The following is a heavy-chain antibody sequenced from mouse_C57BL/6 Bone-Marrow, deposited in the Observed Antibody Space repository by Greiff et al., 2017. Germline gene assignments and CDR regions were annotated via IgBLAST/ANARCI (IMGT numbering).Heavy chain of an antibody. V-gene: IGHV1-78*01. D-gene: IGHD1-1*01. J-gene: IGHJ2*01. CDR3: ARRGFIDYYYGPYYFDY. CDR1: GYTFTDHT. Sequence: VQLQQSDAELVKPGASVKISCKVSGYTFTDHTIHWMKQRPEQGLEWIGYIYPRDGSTKYNEKFKGKATLTSDKSSSTAYMQLHSLTSEDSAVYFCARRGFIDYYYGPYYFDYCGQGTTLTVSS. CDR2: IYPRDGST.